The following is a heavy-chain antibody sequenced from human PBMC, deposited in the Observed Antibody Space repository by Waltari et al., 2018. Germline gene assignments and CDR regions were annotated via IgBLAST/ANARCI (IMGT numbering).Heavy chain of an antibody. J-gene: IGHJ4*02. D-gene: IGHD3-3*01. CDR1: GYTFTSYA. CDR2: INAGNGNT. V-gene: IGHV1-3*01. CDR3: ARGSDRSGYYYNY. Sequence: QVQLVQSGAEVKKPGASVKGSCKASGYTFTSYAMHWVRQAPGQRLEWMGWINAGNGNTKYSQKFQGRVTITRDTSASTAYMELSSLRSEDTAVYYCARGSDRSGYYYNYWGQGTLVTVSS.